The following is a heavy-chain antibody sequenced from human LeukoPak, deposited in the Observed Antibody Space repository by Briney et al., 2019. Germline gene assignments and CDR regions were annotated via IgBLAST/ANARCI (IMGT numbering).Heavy chain of an antibody. CDR1: GGSISSSSYY. Sequence: PSETLPLTCTVSGGSISSSSYYWGWIRQPPGKGLEWIGSIYYSGGTYYNPSLKSRVTISVDTSKNQFSLKLSSVTAADTAVYYCARGVRLVGSYYFDYWGQGTLVTVSS. V-gene: IGHV4-39*07. CDR3: ARGVRLVGSYYFDY. J-gene: IGHJ4*02. D-gene: IGHD3-10*01. CDR2: IYYSGGT.